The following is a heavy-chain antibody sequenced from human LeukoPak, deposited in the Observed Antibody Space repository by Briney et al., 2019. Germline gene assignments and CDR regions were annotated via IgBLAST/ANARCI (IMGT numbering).Heavy chain of an antibody. CDR3: AGWNKGTVTVDV. V-gene: IGHV6-1*01. Sequence: SQTLSLTCALSGDSVSSSSASWNWIRQSPSRGLEWLGRTYYRSKWYNDYAVSVKSRITINPDTSKNQFSLQLNSVTPEDTAVYYCAGWNKGTVTVDVWGQGTTVTVSS. D-gene: IGHD2-21*02. CDR2: TYYRSKWYN. J-gene: IGHJ6*02. CDR1: GDSVSSSSAS.